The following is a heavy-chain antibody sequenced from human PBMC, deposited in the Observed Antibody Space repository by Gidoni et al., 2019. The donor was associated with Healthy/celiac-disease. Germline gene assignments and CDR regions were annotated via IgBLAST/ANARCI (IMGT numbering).Heavy chain of an antibody. CDR3: ASWVTIFGVVKNWFDP. D-gene: IGHD3-3*01. V-gene: IGHV1-69*01. J-gene: IGHJ5*02. CDR1: GGTFRSYA. CDR2: IIPIFGTA. Sequence: QVQLVQSGAEVKKPGSSVKVSCKASGGTFRSYAISWVRQAPGQGLEWMGGIIPIFGTANYAQKFQGRVTITADESTSTAYMELSSLRSEDTAVYYCASWVTIFGVVKNWFDPWGQGTLVTVSS.